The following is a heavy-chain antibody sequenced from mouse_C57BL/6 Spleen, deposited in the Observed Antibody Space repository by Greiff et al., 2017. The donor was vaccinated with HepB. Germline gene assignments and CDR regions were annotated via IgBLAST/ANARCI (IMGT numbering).Heavy chain of an antibody. CDR1: GYTFTSYW. V-gene: IGHV1-52*01. J-gene: IGHJ3*01. D-gene: IGHD3-3*01. CDR2: IDPSDSET. Sequence: VQLQQPGAELVRPGSSVKLSCKASGYTFTSYWMHWVKQRPIQGLEWIGNIDPSDSETHYNQKFKDKATLTVDKSSSTAYMQLSSLTSEDSAVYYCARGGGRGGFAYWGQGTLVTVSA. CDR3: ARGGGRGGFAY.